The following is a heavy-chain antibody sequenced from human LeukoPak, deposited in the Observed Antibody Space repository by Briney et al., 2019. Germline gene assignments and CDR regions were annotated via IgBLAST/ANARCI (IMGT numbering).Heavy chain of an antibody. CDR1: GYSFTSYW. J-gene: IGHJ4*02. V-gene: IGHV5-10-1*01. D-gene: IGHD3-10*01. CDR2: IDPSDSYT. CDR3: ARHYYGSGSYEDFDY. Sequence: GESLKISCKGSGYSFTSYWISWVRQMPGKGLEWMGMIDPSDSYTNYSPSFQGHVTISADKSISTAYLQWSSLKASDTAMYYCARHYYGSGSYEDFDYWGQGTLVTVSS.